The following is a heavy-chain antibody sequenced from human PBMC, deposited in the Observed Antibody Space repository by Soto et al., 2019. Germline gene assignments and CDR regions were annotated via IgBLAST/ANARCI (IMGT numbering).Heavy chain of an antibody. J-gene: IGHJ6*02. V-gene: IGHV3-23*01. CDR3: AKDPPWTVGPLAMDV. Sequence: VQLLESGGGLVQPGGSLRLSCVASGFTFTTHAMSWVRQSPGKGLEWVSTFSGSGGNIYYAEAAKGRLTISRDDSNHTLYLEMHSLRVEAPAVYYCAKDPPWTVGPLAMDVWGQGTTVTVSS. CDR2: FSGSGGNI. CDR1: GFTFTTHA. D-gene: IGHD3-10*01.